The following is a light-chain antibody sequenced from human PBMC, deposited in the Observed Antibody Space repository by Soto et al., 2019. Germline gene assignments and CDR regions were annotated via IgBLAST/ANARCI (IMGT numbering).Light chain of an antibody. V-gene: IGKV1-5*03. Sequence: DTQMTQSPSTLSASVGDRVTITCRASQSIVRCLAWYQQKPVKAPKLLIYKTSILENGVPARFSGSGSGTEFTLSISSLQPDDFATYYCHQYNSYGTFGQGTKVDI. CDR1: QSIVRC. CDR3: HQYNSYGT. CDR2: KTS. J-gene: IGKJ1*01.